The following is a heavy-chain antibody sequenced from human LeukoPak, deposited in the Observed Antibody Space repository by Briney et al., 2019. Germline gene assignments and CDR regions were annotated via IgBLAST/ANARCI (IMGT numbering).Heavy chain of an antibody. CDR2: ISAYNGNT. D-gene: IGHD3-10*01. CDR1: GYTFTSYG. CDR3: ARESITMVRGVIYNWFDP. Sequence: GASVKVSCKASGYTFTSYGISWVRQAPGQGLEWMGWISAYNGNTNYAQKLQGRVTMTTDTSTSTAYMELRSQRSDDTAVYYCARESITMVRGVIYNWFDPWGQGTLVTVSS. V-gene: IGHV1-18*01. J-gene: IGHJ5*02.